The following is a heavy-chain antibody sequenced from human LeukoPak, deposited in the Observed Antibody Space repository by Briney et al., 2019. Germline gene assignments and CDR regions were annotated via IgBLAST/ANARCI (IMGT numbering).Heavy chain of an antibody. D-gene: IGHD3-22*01. V-gene: IGHV4-39*07. CDR1: GGSISSSSYY. CDR3: AREGYYDSSGYYYDAFDI. J-gene: IGHJ3*02. CDR2: IYYSGST. Sequence: SETLSLTYTVSGGSISSSSYYWGWIRQPPGKGLEWIGSIYYSGSTYYNPSLKSRVTISVDTSKNQFSLKLSSVTAADTAVYYCAREGYYDSSGYYYDAFDIWGQGTMVTVSS.